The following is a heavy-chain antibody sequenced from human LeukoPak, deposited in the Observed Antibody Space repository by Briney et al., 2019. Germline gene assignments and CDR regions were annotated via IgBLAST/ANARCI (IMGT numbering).Heavy chain of an antibody. D-gene: IGHD3-3*01. Sequence: GGSLRLSCAASGFTFSSYAMHWVRQAPGKGLEWVAVISYDGSNKYYADSVKGRFTISRDNSKNTLYLQMNSLRAEDTAVYYCARDYDFWSGFDYWGQGTLVTVSS. V-gene: IGHV3-30-3*01. CDR1: GFTFSSYA. J-gene: IGHJ4*02. CDR3: ARDYDFWSGFDY. CDR2: ISYDGSNK.